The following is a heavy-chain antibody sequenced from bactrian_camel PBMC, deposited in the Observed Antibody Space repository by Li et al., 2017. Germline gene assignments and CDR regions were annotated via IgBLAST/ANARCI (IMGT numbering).Heavy chain of an antibody. CDR2: IAYDGWVT. D-gene: IGHD2*01. J-gene: IGHJ4*01. CDR3: ASECINGSPFYQKGYRY. V-gene: IGHV3S42*01. Sequence: DVQLVESGGGLVQPGGSLRLSCLASGFQFADYPMSWVRQAPGKGLEWVAQIAYDGWVTRYHDSAKGRFTISRDNARNTLYLQMNSLKPEDTGMYYCASECINGSPFYQKGYRYWGQGTQVTVS. CDR1: GFQFADYP.